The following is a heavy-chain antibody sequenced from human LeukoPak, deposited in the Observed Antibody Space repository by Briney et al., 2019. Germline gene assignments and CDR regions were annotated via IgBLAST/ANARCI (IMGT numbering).Heavy chain of an antibody. D-gene: IGHD3-10*01. V-gene: IGHV3-9*01. CDR1: GFTFDDYA. J-gene: IGHJ5*02. CDR2: ISWNSGSI. CDR3: AKELRFGDPLTFDP. Sequence: GGSLRLSCAASGFTFDDYAMHWVRQAPGKGLEWVSGISWNSGSIGYADSVKGRFTISRDNAKNSLYLQMNSLRAEDTALYYCAKELRFGDPLTFDPWGQGTLVTVSS.